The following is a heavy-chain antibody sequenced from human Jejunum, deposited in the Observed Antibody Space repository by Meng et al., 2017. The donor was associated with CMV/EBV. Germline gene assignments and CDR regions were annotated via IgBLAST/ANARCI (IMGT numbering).Heavy chain of an antibody. D-gene: IGHD2-21*02. CDR3: ASYTDYWFDP. CDR2: IYYGGSA. CDR1: GGSMSSHY. V-gene: IGHV4-59*11. J-gene: IGHJ5*02. Sequence: TCTVSGGSMSSHYWSWIRQPPGKGLEWIGYIYYGGSAYYNPSLKSRVTISVDTSNNQFSLKLTSVTAADTAVYYCASYTDYWFDPWGQGTLVTVSS.